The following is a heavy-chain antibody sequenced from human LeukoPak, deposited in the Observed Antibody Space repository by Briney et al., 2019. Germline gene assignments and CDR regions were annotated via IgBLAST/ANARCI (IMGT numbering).Heavy chain of an antibody. CDR2: IYHSGST. Sequence: KSSETLSLTCAVYGRSFSGYYWNWIRQPPGKGLEWIGEIYHSGSTNYNPSLKSRVTMSVDTSKNQFSLKLRSVTAADTAVYYCARQALGYCSSTSCSYFDYWGQGTLVTVSS. CDR1: GRSFSGYY. D-gene: IGHD2-2*01. J-gene: IGHJ4*02. CDR3: ARQALGYCSSTSCSYFDY. V-gene: IGHV4-34*01.